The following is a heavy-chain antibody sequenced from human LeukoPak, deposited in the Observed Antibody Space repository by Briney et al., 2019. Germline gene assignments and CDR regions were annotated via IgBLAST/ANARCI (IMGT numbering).Heavy chain of an antibody. D-gene: IGHD1-26*01. V-gene: IGHV3-21*01. CDR2: ISSSSSYI. CDR3: ARDKSGSSLYYFDY. CDR1: GFTFSSYS. Sequence: PGGSLRLSCAASGFTFSSYSMNWVRQAPGKGLEWVSSISSSSSYIYYADSVKGRFTISRDNAKNSLYLQMNSLRAEDTAVYYCARDKSGSSLYYFDYWGQGTLVTVSS. J-gene: IGHJ4*02.